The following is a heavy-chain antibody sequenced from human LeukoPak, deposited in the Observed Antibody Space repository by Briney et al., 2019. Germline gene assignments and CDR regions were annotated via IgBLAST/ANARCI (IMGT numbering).Heavy chain of an antibody. J-gene: IGHJ4*02. V-gene: IGHV3-7*01. CDR1: GFTFSSYW. CDR2: IKQDGSEK. Sequence: PGGSLRLSCAASGFTFSSYWMSWVRQAPGKGLEWVANIKQDGSEKYYVDSVKGRFTISRDNAKNSLYLQMNSLRAEDTAVYYCAKDYDILTGYYKIDYWGQGTLVTVSS. D-gene: IGHD3-9*01. CDR3: AKDYDILTGYYKIDY.